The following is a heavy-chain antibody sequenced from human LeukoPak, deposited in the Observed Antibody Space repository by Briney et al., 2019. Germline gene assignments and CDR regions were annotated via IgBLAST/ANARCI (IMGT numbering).Heavy chain of an antibody. CDR3: ARDLWDYYYYGMDV. Sequence: ASVKVSCKASGYTFTSYAMHWVRQAPGQRLEWMGWINAGNGNTKYSQKFQGRVTITRDTSASTAYMELSSLRSEDTAVYYCARDLWDYYYYGMDVWGQGTTVTVSS. V-gene: IGHV1-3*01. D-gene: IGHD1-26*01. CDR2: INAGNGNT. CDR1: GYTFTSYA. J-gene: IGHJ6*02.